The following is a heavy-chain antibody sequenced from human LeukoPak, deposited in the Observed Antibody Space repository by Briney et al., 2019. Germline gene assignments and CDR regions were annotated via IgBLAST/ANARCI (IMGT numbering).Heavy chain of an antibody. J-gene: IGHJ4*02. CDR2: IIPIFDTA. D-gene: IGHD6-6*01. CDR1: GGTFSTYS. V-gene: IGHV1-69*13. CDR3: ARKDSSSSWFDY. Sequence: SVKVSCKASGGTFSTYSISWVRQAPGQGLQWVGGIIPIFDTANYAQKFQGRVTITADESTNTAYMELSSLRSEDTAVYYCARKDSSSSWFDYWGQGTLVTVSS.